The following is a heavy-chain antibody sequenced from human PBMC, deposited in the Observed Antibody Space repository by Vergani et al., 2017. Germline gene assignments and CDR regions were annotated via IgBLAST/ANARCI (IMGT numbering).Heavy chain of an antibody. CDR2: IKSKTDGGTT. CDR3: TTDVALLGFGELFHPY. D-gene: IGHD3-10*01. CDR1: GFTFSNAW. V-gene: IGHV3-15*07. J-gene: IGHJ4*02. Sequence: EVQLVESGGGLVKPGGSLRLSCAASGFTFSNAWMNWVRQAPGKGLEWVGRIKSKTDGGTTDYAAPVTGRFTISRDDSKNTLYLQMNSLKTEDTAVYYCTTDVALLGFGELFHPYWGQGTLVTVSS.